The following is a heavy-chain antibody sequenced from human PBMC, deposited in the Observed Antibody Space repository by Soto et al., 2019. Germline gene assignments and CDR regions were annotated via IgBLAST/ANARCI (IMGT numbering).Heavy chain of an antibody. V-gene: IGHV3-15*07. Sequence: GGSLRLSCAASGFTFSNAWMNWVRQAPGKGLEWVGRTKSKTDGGTTDYAAPVKGRFTISRDDSKNTLYLQMNSLKTEDTAVYYCTTDLHSYGSRYYYYYYGMDVWGQGTTVTVSS. CDR3: TTDLHSYGSRYYYYYYGMDV. CDR1: GFTFSNAW. CDR2: TKSKTDGGTT. J-gene: IGHJ6*02. D-gene: IGHD5-18*01.